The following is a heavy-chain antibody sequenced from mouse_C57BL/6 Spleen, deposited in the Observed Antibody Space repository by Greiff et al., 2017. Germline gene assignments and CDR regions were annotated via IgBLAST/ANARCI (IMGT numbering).Heavy chain of an antibody. V-gene: IGHV5-17*01. CDR1: GFTFSDYG. D-gene: IGHD4-1*01. CDR3: ARPNWSWFAY. Sequence: EVMLVESGGGLVKPGGSLKLSCAASGFTFSDYGMHWVRQAPEKGLEWVAYISSGSSTIYYADTVKGRFTISRDNAKNTLFLQMTSLRSEDTAMYYCARPNWSWFAYWGQGTLVTVSA. J-gene: IGHJ3*01. CDR2: ISSGSSTI.